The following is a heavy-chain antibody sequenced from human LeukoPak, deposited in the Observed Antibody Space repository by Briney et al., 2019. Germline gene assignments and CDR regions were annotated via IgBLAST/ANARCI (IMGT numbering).Heavy chain of an antibody. CDR3: VRDSGGYSSVWYDAFDV. D-gene: IGHD6-19*01. Sequence: GGSLRLSCAASGFTFSGYWMIWVRQAPGKGLEWVANIKQDGSVKYYVDSVSGRFTISRDNAKNLLYLQMNSLRDEDTAVYYCVRDSGGYSSVWYDAFDVWGGGTKVTVSS. CDR1: GFTFSGYW. CDR2: IKQDGSVK. J-gene: IGHJ3*01. V-gene: IGHV3-7*01.